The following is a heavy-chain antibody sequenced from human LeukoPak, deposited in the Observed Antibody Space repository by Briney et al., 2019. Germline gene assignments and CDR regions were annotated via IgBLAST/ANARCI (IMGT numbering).Heavy chain of an antibody. CDR2: ISGSGGST. Sequence: GGSLRLSCAASGFTFSSYAMSWVRQAPGKGLEWVSAISGSGGSTYYADSVKGRFTISRDNSKNTLYLRMNSLRAEDTAVYYCAKGPLSDYAGYFDYWGQGTLVTVSS. CDR1: GFTFSSYA. CDR3: AKGPLSDYAGYFDY. J-gene: IGHJ4*02. D-gene: IGHD4-17*01. V-gene: IGHV3-23*01.